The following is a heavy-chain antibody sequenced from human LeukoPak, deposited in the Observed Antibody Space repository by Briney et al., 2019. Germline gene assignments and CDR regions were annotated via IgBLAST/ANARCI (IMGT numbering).Heavy chain of an antibody. CDR1: GGSISSSSYY. CDR2: IYYSGST. CDR3: ARVLITYSGWFDP. J-gene: IGHJ5*02. D-gene: IGHD2-21*01. V-gene: IGHV4-39*07. Sequence: PSETLSLTCTVSGGSISSSSYYWGWIRQPPGKGLEWIGNIYYSGSTYYNPSLTSRVTISVDTSKNQFSLKLSSVTAADTAVYYCARVLITYSGWFDPWGQGTLVTVSS.